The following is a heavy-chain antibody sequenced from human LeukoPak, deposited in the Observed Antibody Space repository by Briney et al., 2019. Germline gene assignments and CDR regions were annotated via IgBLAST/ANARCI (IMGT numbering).Heavy chain of an antibody. Sequence: SETLSLTCSVSGGSISSYYWSWIRQPPGKGLEWIGYMFHSGSTNYNPSLKSRVTISVDTSKNQFSLRLSSVTAADTAVYYCTRAYWIGFHFDSWGQGNLVSVSS. CDR3: TRAYWIGFHFDS. J-gene: IGHJ4*02. CDR1: GGSISSYY. V-gene: IGHV4-59*01. CDR2: MFHSGST. D-gene: IGHD3-3*01.